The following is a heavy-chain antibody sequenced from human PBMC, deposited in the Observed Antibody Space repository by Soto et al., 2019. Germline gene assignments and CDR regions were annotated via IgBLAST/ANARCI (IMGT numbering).Heavy chain of an antibody. V-gene: IGHV4-4*02. Sequence: SETLSLTCAVSGGSISSSNWWSWVRQPPGKGLEWIGEIYHSGSTNYSPSLKSRVTISIDNSKNQFSLKLSSVTAADTAMYYCAKSGDYIFGYWGQGTLVTVSS. CDR3: AKSGDYIFGY. CDR1: GGSISSSNW. CDR2: IYHSGST. J-gene: IGHJ4*02. D-gene: IGHD4-17*01.